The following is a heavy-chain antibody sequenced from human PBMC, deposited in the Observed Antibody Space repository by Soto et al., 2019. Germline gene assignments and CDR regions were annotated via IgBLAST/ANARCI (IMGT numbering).Heavy chain of an antibody. CDR2: IYYSGST. CDR1: GGSISSYY. Sequence: SETLSLTCTVSGGSISSYYWSWIRQPPGKGLEWIGYIYYSGSTNYNPSLKSRVTISVDTSKNQFSLKLSSVTAADTAVYYCARHHGSPGSYFGLDVWGQGTTVTVSS. CDR3: ARHHGSPGSYFGLDV. V-gene: IGHV4-59*01. J-gene: IGHJ6*02. D-gene: IGHD6-13*01.